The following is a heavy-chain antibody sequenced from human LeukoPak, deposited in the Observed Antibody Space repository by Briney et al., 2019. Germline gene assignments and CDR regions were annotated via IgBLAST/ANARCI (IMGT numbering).Heavy chain of an antibody. CDR1: GGSISDHY. J-gene: IGHJ4*02. CDR3: ARGWGYFDY. V-gene: IGHV4-59*11. D-gene: IGHD3-16*01. Sequence: SETLSLTCTVSGGSISDHYWSWIRQPPGEGLEWIGYIYFSGNTNYNPSLKSRVTISVDTSKNQFSLKLSSVTAADTAVYSCARGWGYFDYWGRGTLVTVSS. CDR2: IYFSGNT.